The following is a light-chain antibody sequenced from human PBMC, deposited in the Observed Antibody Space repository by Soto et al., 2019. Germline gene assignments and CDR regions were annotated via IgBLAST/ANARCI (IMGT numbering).Light chain of an antibody. CDR1: QSVSNN. CDR2: GAS. Sequence: ERVMTQSASTLSVSAGERATLSCRASQSVSNNLAWYQQKLGQAPRLLIYGASTRATGIPARFSSSLSGTEFTLTISSLQSEDFAVYYCQQYNNWPRTFGQGTKVDIK. J-gene: IGKJ1*01. CDR3: QQYNNWPRT. V-gene: IGKV3D-15*01.